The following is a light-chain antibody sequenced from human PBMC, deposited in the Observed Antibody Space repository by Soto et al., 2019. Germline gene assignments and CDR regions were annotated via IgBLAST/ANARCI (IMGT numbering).Light chain of an antibody. CDR1: QSLLHSNGYNY. Sequence: DIVMTQSPLSLPVTPGEPASISCRSSQSLLHSNGYNYLDWYLQKPGQSPQLLIYLGSNRASGVPDRFSGSGSGTDFTLKISRVEAEDVGVYYCMQAYKLCTFGQGTKLEIK. J-gene: IGKJ2*02. CDR3: MQAYKLCT. CDR2: LGS. V-gene: IGKV2-28*01.